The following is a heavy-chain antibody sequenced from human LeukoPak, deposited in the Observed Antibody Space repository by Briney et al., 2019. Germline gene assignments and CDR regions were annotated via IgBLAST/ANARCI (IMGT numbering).Heavy chain of an antibody. V-gene: IGHV3-21*01. Sequence: GGSLRLSRAASGFTFRFYSMNWVRQAPGKALESVLSISSSSSYIYYADSVKGRFTISRDNAKNSLYLQMNSLRAEDTAVYYCAREEHSSGWYVFPMDYWGQGTLVTVSS. J-gene: IGHJ4*02. D-gene: IGHD6-19*01. CDR1: GFTFRFYS. CDR3: AREEHSSGWYVFPMDY. CDR2: ISSSSSYI.